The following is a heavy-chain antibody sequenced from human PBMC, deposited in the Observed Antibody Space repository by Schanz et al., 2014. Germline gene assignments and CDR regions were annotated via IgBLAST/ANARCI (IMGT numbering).Heavy chain of an antibody. J-gene: IGHJ3*02. V-gene: IGHV1-2*06. Sequence: QVQLVQSGAEVKKPGASVKVSCEASGYTFIDYYIHWVRQAPGQGLQWMGRINPRNGGTDSAQKFQGRVTMTRDTSILTAYMELSRLRSDDTAVYYCARDIQYHYDTSGPVGAFDIWGQGTVVTVSS. CDR3: ARDIQYHYDTSGPVGAFDI. CDR1: GYTFIDYY. CDR2: INPRNGGT. D-gene: IGHD3-22*01.